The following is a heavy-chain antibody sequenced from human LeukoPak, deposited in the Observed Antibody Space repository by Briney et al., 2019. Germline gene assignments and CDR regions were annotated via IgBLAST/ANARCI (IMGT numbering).Heavy chain of an antibody. D-gene: IGHD3-16*01. J-gene: IGHJ4*02. CDR1: GYTFTTYA. CDR3: ARGGATSLYLFDY. V-gene: IGHV7-4-1*02. CDR2: INTNTGNP. Sequence: ASVKVSCKASGYTFTTYAMNWVRQAPGQGLEWMGWINTNTGNPTYAQGFTGRFVFSLVTSVSTAYLQISSLKAEDTAVYYCARGGATSLYLFDYWGQGTLVTVSS.